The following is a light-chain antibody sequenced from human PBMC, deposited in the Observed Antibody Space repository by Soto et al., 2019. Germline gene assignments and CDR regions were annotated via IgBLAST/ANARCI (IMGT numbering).Light chain of an antibody. Sequence: IVMTQSPATLSVSPGERATLSCRASQSVTTFLAWYQQKPDQAPRLLIYGASTRATGIPARFSGSGSGTEFTLTISSLQSEDFAVYYCQQYNNWPPSITFGQGTRLEIK. J-gene: IGKJ5*01. CDR1: QSVTTF. CDR2: GAS. CDR3: QQYNNWPPSIT. V-gene: IGKV3-15*01.